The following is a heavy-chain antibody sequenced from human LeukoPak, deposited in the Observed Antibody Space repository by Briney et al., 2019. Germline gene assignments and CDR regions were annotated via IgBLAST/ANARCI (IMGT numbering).Heavy chain of an antibody. CDR1: GGSISSYY. CDR3: ARLAYGDYTYYFDY. CDR2: IYYSGST. J-gene: IGHJ4*02. Sequence: SETLSLTCTVSGGSISSYYWSWIRQPPGKGLEWIGYIYYSGSTNYNPSLKSRVTISVDTSKNQFSLKLSSVTAADTAVYYCARLAYGDYTYYFDYWAREPWSPSPQ. D-gene: IGHD4-17*01. V-gene: IGHV4-59*12.